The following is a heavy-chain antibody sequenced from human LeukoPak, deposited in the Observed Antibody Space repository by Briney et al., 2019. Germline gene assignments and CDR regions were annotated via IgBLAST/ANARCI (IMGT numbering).Heavy chain of an antibody. V-gene: IGHV4-39*07. J-gene: IGHJ5*02. Sequence: PSETLSLTCTVSGGSISSSSYYWGWIRQPPGKGLEWIGSIYYSGSTYYNPSLKSRVTISVDTSKNQFSLKLSSVTAADTAVYYCARRILLRDRPTKLTNWFDRWGQGTLVTVSS. CDR2: IYYSGST. D-gene: IGHD5-24*01. CDR1: GGSISSSSYY. CDR3: ARRILLRDRPTKLTNWFDR.